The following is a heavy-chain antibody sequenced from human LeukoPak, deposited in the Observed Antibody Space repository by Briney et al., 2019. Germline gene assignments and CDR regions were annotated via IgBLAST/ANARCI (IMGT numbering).Heavy chain of an antibody. CDR2: ISGSGGST. Sequence: PGGSLRLSCAASGFTFSSYGMSWVRQAPGKGLEWVSAISGSGGSTYYADSVKGRFTISRDNSKNTLYLQMNSLRAEDTAVYYCAKLNYYGSGSYFLNYYFDYWGQGTLVTVSS. CDR3: AKLNYYGSGSYFLNYYFDY. J-gene: IGHJ4*02. D-gene: IGHD3-10*01. V-gene: IGHV3-23*01. CDR1: GFTFSSYG.